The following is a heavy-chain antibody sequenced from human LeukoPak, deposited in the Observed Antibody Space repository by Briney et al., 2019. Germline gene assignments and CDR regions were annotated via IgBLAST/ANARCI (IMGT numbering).Heavy chain of an antibody. CDR1: AFTFSSYG. D-gene: IGHD3-22*01. Sequence: GRSLRLSCAASAFTFSSYGMHWVRPAPGKGLEWVAVIWYDGSNKYYADPVKGRFTISRDNSKNTLYLQMNSLRAEDTAVYYCARDLYYYDSSGPLAYWGQGTLVTVSS. CDR2: IWYDGSNK. J-gene: IGHJ4*02. CDR3: ARDLYYYDSSGPLAY. V-gene: IGHV3-33*01.